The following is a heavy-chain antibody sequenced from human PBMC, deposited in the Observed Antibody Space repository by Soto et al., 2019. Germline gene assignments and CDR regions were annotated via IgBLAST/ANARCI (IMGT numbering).Heavy chain of an antibody. J-gene: IGHJ4*02. CDR2: IYYSGSA. V-gene: IGHV4-61*01. CDR1: GGSVSSGSYY. D-gene: IGHD1-1*01. Sequence: LSLTCTVSGGSVSSGSYYCSGIRQPPGKGLDWIGYIYYSGSANYNPSLKSRVTISVDTSKNQFSLNLSSVTAADTAVYYCASENGNVHLDYWGEGTLVTVSS. CDR3: ASENGNVHLDY.